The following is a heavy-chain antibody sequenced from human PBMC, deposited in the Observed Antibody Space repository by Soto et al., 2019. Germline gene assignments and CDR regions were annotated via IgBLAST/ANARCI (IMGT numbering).Heavy chain of an antibody. CDR2: ISTSSSYI. CDR1: AFTFSNYS. D-gene: IGHD3-22*01. J-gene: IGHJ5*02. V-gene: IGHV3-21*01. CDR3: ARDVTSSDYYSLSPSGFDP. Sequence: EVQLVESGGGLVKPGGSLRLSCAASAFTFSNYSMNWVRQAPGKGLEWVSSISTSSSYIYYADSVKGRFTISRDNAKNSRYLQMNSLRAEDTAVYYCARDVTSSDYYSLSPSGFDPWGQGTLVTVSS.